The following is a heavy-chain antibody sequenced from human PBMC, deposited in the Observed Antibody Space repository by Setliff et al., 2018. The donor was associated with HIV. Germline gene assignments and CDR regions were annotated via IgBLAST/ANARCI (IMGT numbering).Heavy chain of an antibody. CDR2: IKPDTGGT. CDR1: GYTFTVYY. D-gene: IGHD5-12*01. CDR3: AKDSGYEGDHYFDY. V-gene: IGHV1-2*02. J-gene: IGHJ4*02. Sequence: GASVKVSCKASGYTFTVYYMHWVRQAPGQGLEWMGWIKPDTGGTNYAQKFQGRVTMTRDTSITTAYMELSRLGSDDTDVYYCAKDSGYEGDHYFDYWGQGTLVTVSS.